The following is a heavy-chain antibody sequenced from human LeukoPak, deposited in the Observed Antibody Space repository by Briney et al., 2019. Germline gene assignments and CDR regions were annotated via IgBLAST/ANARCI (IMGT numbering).Heavy chain of an antibody. CDR2: IYYSRST. V-gene: IGHV4-59*01. Sequence: SETLSLTCTVSCGSIISYYWSWIRQPPGKGLVGIGYIYYSRSTNYNPSLKSRVTISVDTPKNQFSLKLSSVTAADRAVFYCVRDFSRSFDPWGQGTLVTVSS. CDR1: CGSIISYY. CDR3: VRDFSRSFDP. J-gene: IGHJ5*02.